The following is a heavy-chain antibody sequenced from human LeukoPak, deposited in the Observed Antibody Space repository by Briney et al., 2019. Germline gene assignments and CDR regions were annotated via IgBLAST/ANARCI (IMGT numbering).Heavy chain of an antibody. D-gene: IGHD5-24*01. CDR2: INHSGST. CDR1: GWSFSCYY. Sequence: PSETLSLTCAVYGWSFSCYYWSWIRQPPGKGLEWIGEINHSGSTNYNPSLKRRVTISVDTSKNQFSLKLSSVTAADTAVYYCARERWLQPLDYWGQGTLVTVSS. J-gene: IGHJ4*02. V-gene: IGHV4-34*01. CDR3: ARERWLQPLDY.